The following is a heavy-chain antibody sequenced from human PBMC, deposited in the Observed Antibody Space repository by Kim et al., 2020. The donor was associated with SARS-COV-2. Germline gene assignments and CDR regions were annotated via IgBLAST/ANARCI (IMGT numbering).Heavy chain of an antibody. V-gene: IGHV3-30*18. CDR1: GFTFSSYG. Sequence: LSLTCAASGFTFSSYGTHWVRQAPGKGLEWVAVISYDGSNKYYADSVKGRFTISRDNSKHTLYLQMNSLRAEDTAVYYCAKEGEMATFDYWGQGTLV. CDR3: AKEGEMATFDY. J-gene: IGHJ4*02. D-gene: IGHD5-12*01. CDR2: ISYDGSNK.